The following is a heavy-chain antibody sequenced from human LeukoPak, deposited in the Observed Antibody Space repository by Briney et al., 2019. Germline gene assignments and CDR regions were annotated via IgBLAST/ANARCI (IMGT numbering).Heavy chain of an antibody. V-gene: IGHV3-48*01. CDR3: ARAHMTSVTAPGF. CDR2: IGPSGSNI. D-gene: IGHD4-11*01. CDR1: GFTFGIYA. J-gene: IGHJ4*02. Sequence: PGGSLRLSCAASGFTFGIYAMNWVRQAPGKGLEWVSYIGPSGSNIYYADSVKGRFTISRDNAKDSLYLQMNSLRADDTAVYYCARAHMTSVTAPGFWGQGTLVTVSS.